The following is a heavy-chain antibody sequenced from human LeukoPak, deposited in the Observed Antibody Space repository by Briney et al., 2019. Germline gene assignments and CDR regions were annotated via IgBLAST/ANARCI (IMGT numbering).Heavy chain of an antibody. V-gene: IGHV3-21*01. CDR3: ARCVQGGGYLDYGMDV. CDR1: GFTFSSYS. Sequence: SGGSLRLSCAASGFTFSSYSMNWVRQAPGKGLEWVSSISSSSSYIYYADSVKGRFTISRDNAKNSLYLQMSSLRAEDTAVYYCARCVQGGGYLDYGMDVWGQGTTVTVSS. D-gene: IGHD3-22*01. J-gene: IGHJ6*02. CDR2: ISSSSSYI.